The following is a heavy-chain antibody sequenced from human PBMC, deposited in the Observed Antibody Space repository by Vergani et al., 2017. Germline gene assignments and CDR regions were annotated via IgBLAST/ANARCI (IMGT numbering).Heavy chain of an antibody. J-gene: IGHJ4*02. D-gene: IGHD2-8*01. CDR1: GESIRSGSHY. CDR3: AGSRPYCTRGSCPAI. CDR2: IHTGGST. V-gene: IGHV4-61*02. Sequence: QVQLQESGPGLVKPSETLSLTCTVSGESIRSGSHYWSWIRQPAGKGPEWIGHIHTGGSTALNPSFTSRVSISVDTSKSQFSLKLNSVTVADPAVYYCAGSRPYCTRGSCPAIWGQGTLVTVSS.